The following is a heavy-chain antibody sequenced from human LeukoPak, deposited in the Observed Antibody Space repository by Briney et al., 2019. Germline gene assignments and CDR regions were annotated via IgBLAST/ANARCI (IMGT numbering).Heavy chain of an antibody. D-gene: IGHD3-10*01. J-gene: IGHJ4*02. CDR2: ISYDGSNN. Sequence: GGSLRLSCAASGFTFSSYAMHWVRQAPGKGLEWVAVISYDGSNNYYADSVKGRFTISRDNSKNTLYLQMNSLRAEDTAVYYCARDRGVTMVRGVIEYYFDYWGQGTLVTVSS. CDR3: ARDRGVTMVRGVIEYYFDY. V-gene: IGHV3-30*04. CDR1: GFTFSSYA.